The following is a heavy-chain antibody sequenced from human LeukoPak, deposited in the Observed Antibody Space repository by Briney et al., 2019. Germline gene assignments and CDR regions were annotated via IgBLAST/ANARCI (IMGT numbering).Heavy chain of an antibody. CDR2: IIPIFGTA. Sequence: ASVKVSCKASGGTFSSYAISWVRQAPGQGLEWMGGIIPIFGTANYAQKFQGRVTMTRNTSISTAYMELSSLRSEDTAVYYCARGDFMTTDYWGQGTLVTVSS. V-gene: IGHV1-69*05. D-gene: IGHD4-17*01. CDR1: GGTFSSYA. J-gene: IGHJ4*02. CDR3: ARGDFMTTDY.